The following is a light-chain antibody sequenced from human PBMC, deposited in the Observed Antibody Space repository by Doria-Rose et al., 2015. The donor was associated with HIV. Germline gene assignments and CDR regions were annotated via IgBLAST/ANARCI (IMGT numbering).Light chain of an antibody. J-gene: IGKJ1*01. CDR1: QSFSSTY. CDR3: HQYGTSWT. CDR2: DGS. V-gene: IGKV3-20*01. Sequence: EIVLTQSPGTLSLSPGERATLSCRASQSFSSTYLAWYQQKPDQAPSLLIYDGSTRATGIPDRFSASGSVTDFTLTINRLEPEEFALYYCHQYGTSWTFGQGTKVEI.